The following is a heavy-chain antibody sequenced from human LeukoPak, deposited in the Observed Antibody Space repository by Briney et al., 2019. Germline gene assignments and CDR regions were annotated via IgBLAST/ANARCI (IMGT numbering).Heavy chain of an antibody. CDR1: GGSVSSSSYY. V-gene: IGHV4-61*01. D-gene: IGHD3-10*01. Sequence: SETLSLTCTVSGGSVSSSSYYWTWVRQPPGKRLKYIGYIYYSGSTNYNPSFKSRVTMSVDTSKNQFSLRLSSVTAADTAVYYCARDFPSGAAFDYWGQGTLVTVSS. CDR3: ARDFPSGAAFDY. CDR2: IYYSGST. J-gene: IGHJ4*02.